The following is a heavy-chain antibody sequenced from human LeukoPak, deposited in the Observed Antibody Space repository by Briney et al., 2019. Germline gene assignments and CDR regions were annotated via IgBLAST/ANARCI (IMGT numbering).Heavy chain of an antibody. CDR1: GGSISSYY. V-gene: IGHV4-59*01. CDR3: ARRITIFGVVDY. CDR2: IYYSGST. Sequence: SETLSLTCTVSGGSISSYYWSWIRQPPRKGLEWVGYIYYSGSTNYNPSLKSQVTISVDTSKNQFSLKLSSVTAADTAVYYCARRITIFGVVDYWGQGTLVTVSS. D-gene: IGHD3-3*01. J-gene: IGHJ4*02.